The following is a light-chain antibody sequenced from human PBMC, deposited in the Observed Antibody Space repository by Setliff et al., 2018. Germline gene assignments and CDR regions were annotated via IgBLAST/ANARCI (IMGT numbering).Light chain of an antibody. CDR2: EVS. V-gene: IGLV2-8*01. CDR3: SSYAGSNNYV. J-gene: IGLJ1*01. Sequence: QSALTQPPSASGSPGQSVTISCTETSSDVGGYNYVSWYQQHPGKAPKLMIYEVSKRPSGVPDRFSGSKSGNTASLTVSGLQAEDEADYYCSSYAGSNNYVFGTGTKGTVL. CDR1: SSDVGGYNY.